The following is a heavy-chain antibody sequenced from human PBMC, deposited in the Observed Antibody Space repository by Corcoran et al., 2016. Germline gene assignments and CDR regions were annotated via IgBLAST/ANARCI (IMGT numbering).Heavy chain of an antibody. V-gene: IGHV4-39*07. CDR2: IYYSGST. D-gene: IGHD2-21*02. J-gene: IGHJ6*02. Sequence: QLQLQESGPGLVKPSETLSLTCTVSGGSISSSSYYWGWIRQPPGKGLEWIGSIYYSGSTYYNPSLKSRVTISVDTSKNQFSLKLSSVTAADTAVYYCASFKFGGDYHYDYGMDVWGQGTTVTVSS. CDR1: GGSISSSSYY. CDR3: ASFKFGGDYHYDYGMDV.